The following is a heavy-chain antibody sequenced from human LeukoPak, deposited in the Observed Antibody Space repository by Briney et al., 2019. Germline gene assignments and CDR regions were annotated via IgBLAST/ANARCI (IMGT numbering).Heavy chain of an antibody. CDR2: INQDESER. J-gene: IGHJ3*01. V-gene: IGHV3-7*01. CDR1: GFTFTNAW. D-gene: IGHD6-19*01. CDR3: ARYGNGEWLAHYAFDV. Sequence: GGSLRLSCAASGFTFTNAWMNWVRQAPGKGLEWVANINQDESERNYVDSVKGRFTISRDNAKNSLDLQMNSLRAEDTAVYYCARYGNGEWLAHYAFDVWGQGTMVTVAS.